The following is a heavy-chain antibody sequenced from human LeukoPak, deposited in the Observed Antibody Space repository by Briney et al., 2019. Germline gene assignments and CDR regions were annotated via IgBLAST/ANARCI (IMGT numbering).Heavy chain of an antibody. CDR2: MNPNSGNT. CDR3: ARTYYDSSSYFPFDY. J-gene: IGHJ4*02. CDR1: GYTFTSYD. D-gene: IGHD3-22*01. Sequence: ASVKVSCKASGYTFTSYDINWVRQATGQGLEWMGWMNPNSGNTNYAQKLQGRVTMTVNQSTSTAYMELRSLRSDDTAVYYCARTYYDSSSYFPFDYWGQGTLVTVSS. V-gene: IGHV1-8*01.